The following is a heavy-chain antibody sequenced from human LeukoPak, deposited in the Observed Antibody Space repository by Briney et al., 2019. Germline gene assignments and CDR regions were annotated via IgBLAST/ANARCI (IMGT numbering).Heavy chain of an antibody. J-gene: IGHJ4*02. V-gene: IGHV1-69*04. CDR2: IIPILGIA. Sequence: GASVKVSCKASGGTFSSYAISWVRQAPGQGLEWRGRIIPILGIANYAQKFQGRVTITADKSTSTAYMELSSLRSEDTAVYSCARDQEWDYVWGSYRFDYWGQGTLVTVSS. CDR1: GGTFSSYA. CDR3: ARDQEWDYVWGSYRFDY. D-gene: IGHD3-16*02.